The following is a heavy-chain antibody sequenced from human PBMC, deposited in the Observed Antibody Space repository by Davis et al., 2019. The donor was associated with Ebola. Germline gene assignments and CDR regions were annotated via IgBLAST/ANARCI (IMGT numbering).Heavy chain of an antibody. J-gene: IGHJ5*02. Sequence: SETLSLTCTVSGGSISSYYWSWIRQPPGKGLEWIGYIYYRGCTNYNPSLKSRVTISTDRSKNQFSLQLNSVTAADTAVYFCARTRVTLSTRTFDTWGQGIPATVSS. CDR2: IYYRGCT. CDR1: GGSISSYY. D-gene: IGHD2/OR15-2a*01. CDR3: ARTRVTLSTRTFDT. V-gene: IGHV4-59*12.